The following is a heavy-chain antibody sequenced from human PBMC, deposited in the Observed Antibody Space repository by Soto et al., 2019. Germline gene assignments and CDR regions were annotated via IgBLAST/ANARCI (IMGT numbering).Heavy chain of an antibody. V-gene: IGHV4-59*08. CDR3: ARQLYSGYDYYYFDC. J-gene: IGHJ4*02. Sequence: SETLSLTCTVSGGSISSYYWSWIRQPPGKGLEWIGYIYYSGSTNYNPSLKSRVTISVDTSKNQFSLKLSSVTAADTAGYYCARQLYSGYDYYYFDCWGQGTLVTVSS. D-gene: IGHD5-12*01. CDR2: IYYSGST. CDR1: GGSISSYY.